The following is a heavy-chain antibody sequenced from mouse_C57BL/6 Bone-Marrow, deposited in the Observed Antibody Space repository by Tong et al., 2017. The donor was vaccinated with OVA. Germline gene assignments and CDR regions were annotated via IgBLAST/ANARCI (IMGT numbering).Heavy chain of an antibody. V-gene: IGHV5-6*01. Sequence: EVQLQESGGDLVKPGGSLKLSCAASGFTFSSYGMSWVRQTPDKRLEWVATISSGGSYTYYPDSVKGRFTISRDNAKNTLYLQMSSLKSEDTAMYYCARGDDGSGGFAYWGQGTLVTVSA. CDR2: ISSGGSYT. D-gene: IGHD2-3*01. CDR3: ARGDDGSGGFAY. CDR1: GFTFSSYG. J-gene: IGHJ3*01.